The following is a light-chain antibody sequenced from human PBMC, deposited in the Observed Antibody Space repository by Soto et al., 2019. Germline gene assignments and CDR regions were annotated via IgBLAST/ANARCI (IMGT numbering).Light chain of an antibody. Sequence: QSALTQPASVSGSPGQSSTISCTGTSSDVGSYNLVSWYQQHPGKAPKLMIYEVSKRPSGVSNRFSGSKSGNTASLTISGLQAEDEADYYCCSYAGSSTLFGGGTKVTVL. CDR2: EVS. CDR3: CSYAGSSTL. CDR1: SSDVGSYNL. V-gene: IGLV2-23*02. J-gene: IGLJ2*01.